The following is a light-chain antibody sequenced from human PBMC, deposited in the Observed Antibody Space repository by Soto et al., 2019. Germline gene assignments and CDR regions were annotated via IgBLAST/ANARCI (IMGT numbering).Light chain of an antibody. Sequence: EIVLTQSPGYLSLSPGERATLSCRASQSVSSYLAWYQQKPGQAPRLLISGASSRATGFPDRFSGSGSGTDFSLTISRLEPEDSAVYYCQQYSSPPRTFGQGTKVEIK. J-gene: IGKJ1*01. CDR3: QQYSSPPRT. CDR2: GAS. CDR1: QSVSSY. V-gene: IGKV3-20*01.